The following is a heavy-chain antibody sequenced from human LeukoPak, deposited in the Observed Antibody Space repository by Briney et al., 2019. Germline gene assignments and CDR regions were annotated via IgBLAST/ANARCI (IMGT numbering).Heavy chain of an antibody. J-gene: IGHJ6*02. Sequence: GGSLRLPCAASGFTFSSYAMSWVRQAPGKGLEWVSAIGDSGDRTYYADSVKGCFTISRDNSNNTLYLQMSSLRAEDTAVYYCAREDCSSTSCQGGMDVWGQGTTVTVSS. V-gene: IGHV3-23*01. D-gene: IGHD2-2*01. CDR3: AREDCSSTSCQGGMDV. CDR2: IGDSGDRT. CDR1: GFTFSSYA.